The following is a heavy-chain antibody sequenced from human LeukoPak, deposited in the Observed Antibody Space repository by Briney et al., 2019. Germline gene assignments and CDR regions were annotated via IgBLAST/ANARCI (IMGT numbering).Heavy chain of an antibody. CDR3: TAELYDFWSGYNAFDI. CDR2: IKSKTDGGTT. CDR1: GFTFSNAW. D-gene: IGHD3-3*01. Sequence: PGGSLRLSCAASGFTFSNAWMSWVRQAPGKGLEWVGRIKSKTDGGTTDYSAPVKGIFTISRDVSKTTLYLQMNSLKTEDTAVYYCTAELYDFWSGYNAFDIWGQGTMVTVSS. J-gene: IGHJ3*02. V-gene: IGHV3-15*01.